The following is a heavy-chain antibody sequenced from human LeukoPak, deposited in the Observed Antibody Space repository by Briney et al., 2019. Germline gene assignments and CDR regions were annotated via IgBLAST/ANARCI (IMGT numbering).Heavy chain of an antibody. J-gene: IGHJ4*02. V-gene: IGHV4-39*07. Sequence: SETLSLTCTVSGGSISSSSYYWGWIRQPPGKGLEWIGSIYYSGSTYYNPSLKSRVTMSIDTSKNQFSLKLSSVTAAGTAVYYCARGSYTSGWFSFDYWGQGTLVTVSS. CDR1: GGSISSSSYY. CDR2: IYYSGST. CDR3: ARGSYTSGWFSFDY. D-gene: IGHD6-19*01.